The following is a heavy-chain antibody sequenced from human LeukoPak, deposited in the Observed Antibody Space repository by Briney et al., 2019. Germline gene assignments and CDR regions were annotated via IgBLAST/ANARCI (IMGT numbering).Heavy chain of an antibody. D-gene: IGHD6-19*01. V-gene: IGHV3-23*01. CDR2: ISGSGGST. CDR3: AKDKGYSSGWPFDY. Sequence: PGGSLRLSCAASGFTYSSYAMSWVRQAPGKGLEWVSAISGSGGSTYYADSVKGRFTISRDNSKNTLYLQMNSLRAEDTAVYYCAKDKGYSSGWPFDYWGQGTLVTVSS. J-gene: IGHJ4*02. CDR1: GFTYSSYA.